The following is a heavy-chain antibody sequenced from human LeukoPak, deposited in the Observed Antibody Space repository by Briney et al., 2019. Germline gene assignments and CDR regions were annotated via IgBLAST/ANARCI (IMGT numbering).Heavy chain of an antibody. D-gene: IGHD3-22*01. J-gene: IGHJ4*02. CDR2: IKQDGSEK. CDR3: ARCGYYYDSRSYYFDY. V-gene: IGHV3-7*01. CDR1: GFTFSSCW. Sequence: GGSLRLSCAASGFTFSSCWMSWVRQAPGKGLEWVANIKQDGSEKYYVDSVKGRFTISRDNAKNSLYLQMNSLRAEDTAVYYCARCGYYYDSRSYYFDYWGQGTLVTVSS.